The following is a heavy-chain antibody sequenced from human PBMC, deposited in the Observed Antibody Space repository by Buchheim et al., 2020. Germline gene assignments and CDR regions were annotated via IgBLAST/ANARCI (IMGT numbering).Heavy chain of an antibody. CDR2: ISYDGSNK. Sequence: QVQLVESGGDVVQPGRSLRLSCAASGFSFRNYVMHWVRQAPGKGLEWVAVISYDGSNKYYADSVKGRFTISRDNSKNTLYLQMNSLRAEDTAVYYCARGVYSSSWYRYYYYGMDVWGQGTT. V-gene: IGHV3-30-3*01. CDR1: GFSFRNYV. J-gene: IGHJ6*02. CDR3: ARGVYSSSWYRYYYYGMDV. D-gene: IGHD6-13*01.